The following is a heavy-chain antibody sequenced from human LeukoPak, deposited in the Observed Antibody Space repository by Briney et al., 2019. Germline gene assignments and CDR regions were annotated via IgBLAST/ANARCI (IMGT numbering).Heavy chain of an antibody. CDR1: GFTFSSYG. CDR2: ISGSGGST. Sequence: GGSLRLSCAASGFTFSSYGMSWVRQAPGTGLEWVSGISGSGGSTYYADSVKGRFTISRDNSKNTVYLQMNSLRAEDTALYYCTTDSNSNYWGQGTLVTVSS. D-gene: IGHD4-11*01. V-gene: IGHV3-23*01. J-gene: IGHJ4*02. CDR3: TTDSNSNY.